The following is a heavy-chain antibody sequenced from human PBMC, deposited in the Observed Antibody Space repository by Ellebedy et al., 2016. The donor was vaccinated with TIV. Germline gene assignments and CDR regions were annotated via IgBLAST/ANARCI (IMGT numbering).Heavy chain of an antibody. CDR1: YDSISSYY. J-gene: IGHJ3*02. CDR2: IYYSGST. CDR3: ASSAIQLWLRNQVGAFDI. V-gene: IGHV4-59*08. Sequence: MPSETLSLTCTVSYDSISSYYWSWIRQPPGKGLEWIGYIYYSGSTNYNPSLKSRVTISVDTSKNQFSLKLSSVTAADTAVYYCASSAIQLWLRNQVGAFDIWGQGTMVTVSS. D-gene: IGHD5-18*01.